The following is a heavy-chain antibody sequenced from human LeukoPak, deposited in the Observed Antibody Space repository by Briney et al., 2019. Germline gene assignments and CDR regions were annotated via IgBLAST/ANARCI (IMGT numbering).Heavy chain of an antibody. J-gene: IGHJ4*02. D-gene: IGHD3-16*01. CDR3: ARANDYPDNALGY. V-gene: IGHV4-30-4*01. CDR2: IYYTGST. Sequence: SETLSLTCTVSGDSSNSGDYFWAWIRQPPGKGLEWIGYIYYTGSTYYNPSPKSRVTISVDTSKNHFSRKLSSLTAADPAVYYCARANDYPDNALGYWAQGTLVTVSS. CDR1: GDSSNSGDYF.